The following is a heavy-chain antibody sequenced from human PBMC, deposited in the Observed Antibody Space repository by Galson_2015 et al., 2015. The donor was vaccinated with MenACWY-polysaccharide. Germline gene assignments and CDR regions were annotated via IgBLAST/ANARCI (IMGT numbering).Heavy chain of an antibody. J-gene: IGHJ4*01. Sequence: SLRLSCAASGFTFSDYYMHWLRQAPGKGLEWVSYTSGSGSATYFADSVKGRFTISRDNAKNSLYLQMNSLRAEDTAVYYCARDPRSAIISYFDNWGQGIHVAVSA. CDR3: ARDPRSAIISYFDN. V-gene: IGHV3-11*01. CDR2: TSGSGSAT. CDR1: GFTFSDYY. D-gene: IGHD1-26*01.